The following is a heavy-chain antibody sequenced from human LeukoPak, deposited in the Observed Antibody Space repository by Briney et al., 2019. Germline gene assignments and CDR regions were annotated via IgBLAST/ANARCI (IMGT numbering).Heavy chain of an antibody. CDR3: ARHHSSGYYDAFDI. CDR2: INHSGST. J-gene: IGHJ3*02. Sequence: SETLSLTCAVYGGSFSGYYWSWIRQPPGKGLEWIGEINHSGSTYYNPSLKSRVTISVDTSKNQFSLKLSSVTAADTAVYYCARHHSSGYYDAFDIWGQGTMVTVSS. CDR1: GGSFSGYY. D-gene: IGHD3-22*01. V-gene: IGHV4-34*01.